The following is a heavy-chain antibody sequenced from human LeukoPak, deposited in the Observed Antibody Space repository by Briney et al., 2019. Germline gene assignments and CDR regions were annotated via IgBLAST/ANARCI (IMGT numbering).Heavy chain of an antibody. V-gene: IGHV1-46*01. Sequence: EASVKVSCKASGYTFTGYYMYWVRQAPGQGLEWMGLINPSGGSTNSAQRFQGRVTMTRDMSTSTVYMELSSLRSEDTAVYYCARGVHVRMYDSNHNCFDPWGQGTLVTVSS. D-gene: IGHD3-22*01. CDR1: GYTFTGYY. CDR3: ARGVHVRMYDSNHNCFDP. CDR2: INPSGGST. J-gene: IGHJ5*02.